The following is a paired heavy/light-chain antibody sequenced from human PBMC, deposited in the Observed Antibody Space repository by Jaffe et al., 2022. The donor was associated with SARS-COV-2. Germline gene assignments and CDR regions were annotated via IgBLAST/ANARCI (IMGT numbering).Light chain of an antibody. J-gene: IGKJ2*01. Sequence: DVVMTQSPLSLPVTLGQPASISCRSSQSLVYSDGNTYLNWFQQRPGQSPRRLIYKVSNRDSGVPDRFSGSGSGTDFTLKISRVEAEDVGVYYCMQGTHWPPLFGQGTKLEIK. CDR2: KVS. CDR1: QSLVYSDGNTY. V-gene: IGKV2-30*01. CDR3: MQGTHWPPL.
Heavy chain of an antibody. J-gene: IGHJ6*02. CDR2: ISSSSSTI. CDR3: ARWGPGLAAAGTGYYYGMDV. V-gene: IGHV3-48*02. D-gene: IGHD6-13*01. CDR1: GFTFSSYS. Sequence: EVQLVESGGGLVQPGGSLRLSCAASGFTFSSYSMNWVRQAPGKGLEWVSYISSSSSTIYYADSVKGRFTISRDNAKNSLYLQMNSLRDEDTAVYYCARWGPGLAAAGTGYYYGMDVWGQGTTVTVSS.